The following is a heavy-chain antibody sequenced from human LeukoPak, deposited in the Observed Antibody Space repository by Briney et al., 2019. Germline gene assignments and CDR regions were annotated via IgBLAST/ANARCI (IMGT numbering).Heavy chain of an antibody. D-gene: IGHD3-3*01. Sequence: SETLSITCAVYGGSFSGYYWSWIRQPPGKGLEWIGEINHSGSTNYNPSLKSRVTISVDTSKSQFSLKLSSVTAADTAVYYCARIRLRFLEWSHYYYYGMDVWGQGTTVTVSS. CDR2: INHSGST. J-gene: IGHJ6*02. CDR1: GGSFSGYY. CDR3: ARIRLRFLEWSHYYYYGMDV. V-gene: IGHV4-34*01.